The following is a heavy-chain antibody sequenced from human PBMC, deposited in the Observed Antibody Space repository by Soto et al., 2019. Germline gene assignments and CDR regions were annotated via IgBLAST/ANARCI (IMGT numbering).Heavy chain of an antibody. CDR1: GGSISSYY. D-gene: IGHD3-9*01. CDR3: ARSPTSDDYDILTGLKFDP. J-gene: IGHJ5*02. Sequence: QVQLQESGPGLVKPSETLSLTCTVSGGSISSYYWSWIRQLPGKGLEWIGYIYYSGSTNYNPSLKSRVTISVDTAKNQFSLKLSSVTAADTAVYYCARSPTSDDYDILTGLKFDPWGQGTLVTVSS. V-gene: IGHV4-59*01. CDR2: IYYSGST.